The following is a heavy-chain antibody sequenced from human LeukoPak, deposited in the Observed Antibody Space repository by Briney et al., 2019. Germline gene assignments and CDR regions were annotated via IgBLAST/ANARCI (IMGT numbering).Heavy chain of an antibody. D-gene: IGHD3-3*01. V-gene: IGHV4-59*01. J-gene: IGHJ5*02. CDR1: GGSISSYY. CDR2: IYYSGST. Sequence: SETLSLTCTVSGGSISSYYWSWIRQPPGKGLEWIGYIYYSGSTNYNPSLKSRVTISVDTSKNPFSLKLSSVTAADTAVYYCARATPYYDFWSGYSSRWFDPWGQGTLVTVSS. CDR3: ARATPYYDFWSGYSSRWFDP.